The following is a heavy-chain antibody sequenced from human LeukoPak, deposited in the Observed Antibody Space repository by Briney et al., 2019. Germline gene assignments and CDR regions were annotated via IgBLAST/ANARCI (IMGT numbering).Heavy chain of an antibody. CDR2: LSGSGGST. Sequence: PGGSLSLFCAVSGITLSNYGMSWVRQAPGKGLEWVAGLSGSGGSTHYADSVEGRFTVSRDNPKNTLYLQMNSLRAEDTAVYFCAKRGVVIRAVIIVGFHKEAYYFDYWGQGALVTVSS. CDR3: AKRGVVIRAVIIVGFHKEAYYFDY. J-gene: IGHJ4*02. V-gene: IGHV3-23*01. D-gene: IGHD3-10*01. CDR1: GITLSNYG.